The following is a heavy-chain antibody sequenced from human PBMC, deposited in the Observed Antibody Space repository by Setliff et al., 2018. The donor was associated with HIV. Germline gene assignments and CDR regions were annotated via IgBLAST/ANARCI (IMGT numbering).Heavy chain of an antibody. CDR2: IHMNGNS. V-gene: IGHV4-4*08. CDR1: GGSIPGYH. CDR3: ARVAVGGTGPDS. Sequence: SETLSLTCSVFGGSIPGYHWCWIRQSPGKGLEWIGFIHMNGNSVYNPSLKSRVTLSGDASKNQFSLKLTSVTVADTAVYYCARVAVGGTGPDSWGQGALVTVSS. D-gene: IGHD1-1*01. J-gene: IGHJ4*02.